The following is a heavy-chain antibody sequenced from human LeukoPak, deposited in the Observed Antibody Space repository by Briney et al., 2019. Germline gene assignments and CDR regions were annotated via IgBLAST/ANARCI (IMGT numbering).Heavy chain of an antibody. CDR1: GGSFSGYY. J-gene: IGHJ5*02. V-gene: IGHV4-34*01. CDR3: ARARITMVRGYPRGFDP. Sequence: PSETLSLTCAVYGGSFSGYYWSWIRQPPGKGLEWIGEINHSGSTNYNPSLKSRVTISVDTSKNQFSLKLSSVTAADTAVYYCARARITMVRGYPRGFDPWGQGTLVTVSS. CDR2: INHSGST. D-gene: IGHD3-10*01.